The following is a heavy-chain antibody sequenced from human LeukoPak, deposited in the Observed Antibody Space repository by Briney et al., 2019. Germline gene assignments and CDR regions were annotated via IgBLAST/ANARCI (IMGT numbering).Heavy chain of an antibody. V-gene: IGHV1-2*02. CDR1: GYTFTANY. CDR2: INCNSGDI. CDR3: TREDY. J-gene: IGHJ4*02. Sequence: SVRVSCKASGYTFTANYLFWVRQAPGQGLEWMGWINCNSGDIKYAQKFQDRVTMTRDTSIGTVCMDLSSLTSDDTAVYYCTREDYWGQGTPVTVSS.